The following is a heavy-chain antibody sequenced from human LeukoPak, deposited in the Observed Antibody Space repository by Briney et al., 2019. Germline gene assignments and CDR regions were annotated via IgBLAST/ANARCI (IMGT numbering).Heavy chain of an antibody. CDR3: ARRVSSSGFDAFDV. D-gene: IGHD5-12*01. CDR1: GYSFATYW. CDR2: NYPGDSDT. J-gene: IGHJ3*01. V-gene: IGHV5-51*01. Sequence: GESLKIYCKGSGYSFATYWIGWVRQMPGKGLEWMGINYPGDSDTTYSPSFQGQVTMSADKSISTAYLQWSSLKASDTAMYYCARRVSSSGFDAFDVWGQGTMVTVSS.